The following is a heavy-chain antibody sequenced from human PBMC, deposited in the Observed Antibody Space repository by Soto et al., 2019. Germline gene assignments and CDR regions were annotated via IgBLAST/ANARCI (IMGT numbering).Heavy chain of an antibody. Sequence: PSETLSLTCTVSGGPISSYYWSWIRQLPGKGLEWIGNISYSGSTNYNPSLKSRVTISVDTSKNQFSLKLSSVTAADTAVYYCARDTERGFDPWGQGTLVTVSS. CDR3: ARDTERGFDP. J-gene: IGHJ5*02. V-gene: IGHV4-59*01. CDR2: ISYSGST. CDR1: GGPISSYY.